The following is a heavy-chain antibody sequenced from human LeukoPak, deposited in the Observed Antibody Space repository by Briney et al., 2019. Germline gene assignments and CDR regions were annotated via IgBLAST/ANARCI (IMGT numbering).Heavy chain of an antibody. CDR1: GYTFTGYY. V-gene: IGHV1-2*02. CDR3: ARVWAYYYYYGMDV. D-gene: IGHD3-16*01. Sequence: ASVKVSCKASGYTFTGYYMHWVRQTPGQGLEWMGWINPNSGGTNYAQKFQGRVTMTRDTSISTAYMELSRLRSDDTAVYYCARVWAYYYYYGMDVWGQGTTVTVSS. J-gene: IGHJ6*02. CDR2: INPNSGGT.